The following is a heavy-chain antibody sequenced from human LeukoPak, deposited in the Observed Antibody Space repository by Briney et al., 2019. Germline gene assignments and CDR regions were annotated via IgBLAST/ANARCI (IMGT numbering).Heavy chain of an antibody. CDR3: ARDPSFSGGYLEY. CDR1: GGSITSYN. D-gene: IGHD3-10*01. CDR2: IFYSGST. J-gene: IGHJ4*02. Sequence: PSETLSLTCTVSGGSITSYNWSWIRQPPGKGLEWIGYIFYSGSTNYNPSLKSRVTISVDTSKNQFSLKLSSVTAADTAVYYCARDPSFSGGYLEYWGQGTLVTVSS. V-gene: IGHV4-59*01.